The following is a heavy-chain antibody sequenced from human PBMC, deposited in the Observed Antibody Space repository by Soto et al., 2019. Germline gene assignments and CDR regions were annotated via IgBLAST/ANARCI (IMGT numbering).Heavy chain of an antibody. V-gene: IGHV1-18*01. CDR2: ISPNNGHT. D-gene: IGHD3-3*01. Sequence: VKVACKGSGYSLIIYGVSWVIQAPAQGLEWMGWISPNNGHTNYAQKLQGRVTMTADTATSTAYMELRSLRADDTAVYYCARDQLRFLEYYFDFWGQGTLVTVSS. CDR1: GYSLIIYG. J-gene: IGHJ4*02. CDR3: ARDQLRFLEYYFDF.